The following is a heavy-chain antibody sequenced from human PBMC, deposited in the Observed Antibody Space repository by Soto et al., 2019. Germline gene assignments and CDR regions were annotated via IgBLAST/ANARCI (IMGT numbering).Heavy chain of an antibody. D-gene: IGHD2-2*01. Sequence: SETLSLTWAVYGGYFSGYYWTWIRQPPGKGKEWIGYIYYSGSTNYNPSLKSRVTISVDTSKNQFSLKLSSVTAADTAVYYCARTRHVVVVPAAMPDYFDYWGQGTLVTVSS. J-gene: IGHJ4*02. V-gene: IGHV4-59*01. CDR1: GGYFSGYY. CDR2: IYYSGST. CDR3: ARTRHVVVVPAAMPDYFDY.